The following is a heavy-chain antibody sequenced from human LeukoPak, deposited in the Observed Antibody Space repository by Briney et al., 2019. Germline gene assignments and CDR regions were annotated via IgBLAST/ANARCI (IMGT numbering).Heavy chain of an antibody. D-gene: IGHD3-16*01. CDR2: ISGSGGST. Sequence: GGSLRLSCAASGFTFSSYAMSWVRQAPGKGLEWVSAISGSGGSTYYADSVKGRFTISRDKSKNTLYLQMNILRAEDTAIYYCAKDLGGGMSYWGQGTLVTVSS. CDR3: AKDLGGGMSY. J-gene: IGHJ4*02. V-gene: IGHV3-23*01. CDR1: GFTFSSYA.